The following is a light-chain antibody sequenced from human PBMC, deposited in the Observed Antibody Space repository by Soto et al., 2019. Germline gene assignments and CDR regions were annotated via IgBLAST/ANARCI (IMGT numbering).Light chain of an antibody. J-gene: IGLJ3*02. CDR3: AAWDDSLNGVV. CDR2: TIN. CDR1: SSNIGSNT. Sequence: SVLTQPPSASGTPGQRVTISCSGSSSNIGSNTVNWYQQLPGTAPKLLIYTINQRPSGVPDRFSGSRSGTSASLAISGLQSEDEAHYYCAAWDDSLNGVVFGGGTQLTVL. V-gene: IGLV1-44*01.